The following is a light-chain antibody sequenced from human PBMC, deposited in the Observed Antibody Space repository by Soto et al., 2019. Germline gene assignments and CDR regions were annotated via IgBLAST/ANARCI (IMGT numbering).Light chain of an antibody. V-gene: IGLV2-14*01. Sequence: QSVLTQPASVSGSPGQSITISCTGTSRDVGGYNYVSWYQQHPGKAPKLMIYDVSNRPSGVSNRFSGSKSGNTASLTISGLQAEDEADYYCSSYTSSSTHFFGTGTKVTVL. J-gene: IGLJ1*01. CDR1: SRDVGGYNY. CDR3: SSYTSSSTHF. CDR2: DVS.